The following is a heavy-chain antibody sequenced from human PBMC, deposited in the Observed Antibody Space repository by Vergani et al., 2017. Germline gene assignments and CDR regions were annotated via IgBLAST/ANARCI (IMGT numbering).Heavy chain of an antibody. Sequence: QVQLQESGPGLVKPSETLSLTCTVSGGSISSYYWSWIRQPPGKGLEWIGYIYYSGSTNYNPSLKSRVTISVDTSKNQLSLKLISVTAADTAVYYCARVGGEGYDFWSGYYKYYYYMDVWGKGTTVTVSS. CDR3: ARVGGEGYDFWSGYYKYYYYMDV. V-gene: IGHV4-59*01. CDR2: IYYSGST. CDR1: GGSISSYY. J-gene: IGHJ6*03. D-gene: IGHD3-3*01.